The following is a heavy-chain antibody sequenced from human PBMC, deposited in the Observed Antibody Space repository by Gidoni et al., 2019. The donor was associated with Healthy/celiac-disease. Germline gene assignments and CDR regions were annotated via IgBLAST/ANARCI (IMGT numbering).Heavy chain of an antibody. D-gene: IGHD2-21*02. CDR3: ARDSCGGDCYSGIIDY. CDR1: GFTFSRYG. V-gene: IGHV3-33*01. Sequence: QVQLVESGGGVVQPGRSLRLSCAASGFTFSRYGMHWVRQAPGKGLEWVAVIWYDGSNKYYADSVKGRFTISRDNSKNTLYLQMNSLRAEDTAVYYCARDSCGGDCYSGIIDYWGQGTLVTVSS. J-gene: IGHJ4*02. CDR2: IWYDGSNK.